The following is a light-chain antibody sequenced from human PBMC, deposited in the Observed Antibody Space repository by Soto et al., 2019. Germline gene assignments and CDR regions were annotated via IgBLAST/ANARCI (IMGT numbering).Light chain of an antibody. CDR1: SDIGNYNL. CDR2: EVT. V-gene: IGLV2-14*02. Sequence: QSAVTQPASVSGSPGQSVTISCSGSDIGNYNLVSWYQHLPGRAPKLLIFEVTMRPSGISDRFSGSKSGNTASLTISGLQAEDEAEYYCSSYTNINTRAGVFGTGTKLTVL. CDR3: SSYTNINTRAGV. J-gene: IGLJ1*01.